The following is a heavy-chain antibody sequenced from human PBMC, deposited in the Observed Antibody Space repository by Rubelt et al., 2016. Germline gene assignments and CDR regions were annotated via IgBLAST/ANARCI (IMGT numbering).Heavy chain of an antibody. CDR3: AKEGSSSTLGGLYYYYGMDV. CDR2: IWYDGSNK. CDR1: RFTFSSYG. V-gene: IGHV3-33*06. D-gene: IGHD6-13*01. Sequence: VQLVESGGGLVQPGRSLRLSCAASRFTFSSYGMHWVRQAPGKGLEWVAVIWYDGSNKYYADSVKGRFTTSRDNSKNTLYLQMNSLRAEDTAVYYCAKEGSSSTLGGLYYYYGMDVWGQGTTVTVSS. J-gene: IGHJ6*02.